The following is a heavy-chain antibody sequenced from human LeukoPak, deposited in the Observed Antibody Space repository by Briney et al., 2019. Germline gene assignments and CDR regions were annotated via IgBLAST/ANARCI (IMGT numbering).Heavy chain of an antibody. Sequence: LVKVSCKASGGTFSSYAISWVRQAPGQGLEWMGGIIPIFGTTHYAQKFQGRVTITTDESTSTAYMELSSLRFDDTAVYYCANSQFMVRGVIDNYYHYYYMDVWGKGTTVTVSS. V-gene: IGHV1-69*05. CDR1: GGTFSSYA. CDR3: ANSQFMVRGVIDNYYHYYYMDV. CDR2: IIPIFGTT. D-gene: IGHD3-10*01. J-gene: IGHJ6*03.